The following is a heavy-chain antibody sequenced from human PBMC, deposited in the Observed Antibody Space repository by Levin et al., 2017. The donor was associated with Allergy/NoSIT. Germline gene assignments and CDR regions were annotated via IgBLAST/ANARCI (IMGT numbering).Heavy chain of an antibody. CDR1: GFTFSSYA. V-gene: IGHV3-30-3*01. CDR2: ISYDGSNK. Sequence: GGSLRLSCAASGFTFSSYAMHWVRQAPGKGLEWVAVISYDGSNKYYADSVKGRFTISRDNSKNTLYLQMNSLRAEDTAVYYCARLRASSSWTYFDYWGQGTLVTVSS. J-gene: IGHJ4*02. CDR3: ARLRASSSWTYFDY. D-gene: IGHD6-13*01.